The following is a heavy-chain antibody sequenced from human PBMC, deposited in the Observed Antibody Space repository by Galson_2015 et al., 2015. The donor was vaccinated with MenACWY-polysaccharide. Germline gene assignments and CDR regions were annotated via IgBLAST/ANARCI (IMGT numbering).Heavy chain of an antibody. J-gene: IGHJ4*02. V-gene: IGHV1-8*01. CDR2: MNPNSGNT. D-gene: IGHD2-15*01. Sequence: SVKVSCTASGYKFTSYDINWVRQAPGQGLEWMGWMNPNSGNTGYAQKFQGRVTMTSSSAMTTAYMELSSLRSEDTAVYYCAGIIARKYSFSDSWGQGTLVTVSS. CDR3: AGIIARKYSFSDS. CDR1: GYKFTSYD.